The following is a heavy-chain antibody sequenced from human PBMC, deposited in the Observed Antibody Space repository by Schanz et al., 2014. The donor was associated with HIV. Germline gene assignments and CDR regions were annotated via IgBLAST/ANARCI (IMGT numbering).Heavy chain of an antibody. CDR2: ISYDGRNK. CDR3: ARGQPLVQRWFDP. J-gene: IGHJ5*02. V-gene: IGHV3-30*03. Sequence: QVQLAESGGGVVRPGRSLRLSCAASGFTFDSFGMHWVRQAPGKGLEWVAVISYDGRNKYQAASVKGRFTVSRDNAKNTVYLQMNSLRPEDTAVYYCARGQPLVQRWFDPWGQGTLVTVSS. D-gene: IGHD6-13*01. CDR1: GFTFDSFG.